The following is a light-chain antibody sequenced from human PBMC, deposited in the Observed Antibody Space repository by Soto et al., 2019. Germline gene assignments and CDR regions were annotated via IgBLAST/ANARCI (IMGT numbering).Light chain of an antibody. V-gene: IGLV2-14*01. Sequence: ALTQPASVSGSPGQSITISCTGTSSNVGGYDYVSWYQQHPGTAPRLIIFEVTNRPSGVSNRFSGSLTISGLQAEDEADYYCTSYTSSSTQVFGTGTKVTVL. J-gene: IGLJ1*01. CDR3: TSYTSSSTQV. CDR1: SSNVGGYDY. CDR2: EVT.